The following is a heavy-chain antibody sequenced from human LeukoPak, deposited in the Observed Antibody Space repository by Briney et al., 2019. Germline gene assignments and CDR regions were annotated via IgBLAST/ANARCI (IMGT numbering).Heavy chain of an antibody. CDR3: ARGPYSYDSSGAFDI. J-gene: IGHJ3*02. D-gene: IGHD3-22*01. Sequence: SETLSLTCTVSGYSISSGYYWGWIRQTPGKGLEWIGSLYHSGITYYNPSLKSRLTISVDTSKNQFSLKLSSVTAADTAVYFCARGPYSYDSSGAFDIWGQGTMVTVSS. CDR1: GYSISSGYY. CDR2: LYHSGIT. V-gene: IGHV4-38-2*02.